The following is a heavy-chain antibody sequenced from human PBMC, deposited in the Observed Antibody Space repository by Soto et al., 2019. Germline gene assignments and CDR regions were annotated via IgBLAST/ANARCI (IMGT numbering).Heavy chain of an antibody. CDR3: AHIPPTYYYDSSGYPPYFDY. V-gene: IGHV2-5*01. CDR1: GVG. Sequence: GVGVGWIRQPPGKALEWLALIYWNDDKRYSPSLKSRLTITKDTSKNQVVLTMTNMDPVDTATYYCAHIPPTYYYDSSGYPPYFDYWGQGTLVTVSS. CDR2: IYWNDDK. D-gene: IGHD3-22*01. J-gene: IGHJ4*02.